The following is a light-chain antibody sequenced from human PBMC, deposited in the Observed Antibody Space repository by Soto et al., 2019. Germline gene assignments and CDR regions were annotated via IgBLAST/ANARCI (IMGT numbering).Light chain of an antibody. CDR1: QSVSSSY. CDR3: QRYGSSPLVT. Sequence: EIVLTQSPGTLSLSPGERATLSCRASQSVSSSYLAWYQQKAGQAPRLLIYGASSRATGIPDRFSGSGSGTDFTLTISRLEPEDFAVFYCQRYGSSPLVTFGQGTRLEI. J-gene: IGKJ5*01. CDR2: GAS. V-gene: IGKV3-20*01.